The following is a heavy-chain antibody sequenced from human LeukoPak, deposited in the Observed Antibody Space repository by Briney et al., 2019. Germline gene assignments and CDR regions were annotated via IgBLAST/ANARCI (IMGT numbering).Heavy chain of an antibody. V-gene: IGHV3-7*01. CDR3: ARCGGGNPRWFDP. D-gene: IGHD4-23*01. CDR2: IKQDGSEK. CDR1: EFTFSSYW. Sequence: GGSLRLSCAAFEFTFSSYWMSWVRQAPGKGLEWVASIKQDGSEKYYVDSVKGRVTISRDNAKNSLYLQMNSLRAEDTAVYYCARCGGGNPRWFDPWGQGTLVTVSS. J-gene: IGHJ5*02.